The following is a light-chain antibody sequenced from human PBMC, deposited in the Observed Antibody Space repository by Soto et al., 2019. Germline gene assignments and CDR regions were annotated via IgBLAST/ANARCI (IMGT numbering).Light chain of an antibody. J-gene: IGKJ4*01. CDR1: QSVSSSY. Sequence: EIVLTQSPGTLSLSPGERATLSCRASQSVSSSYLAWYQQKPGQAPRLRIYGASSRATGIPDRFSGSGSGTDFTLTISRLEPEDFAVYYCQQYGSSPGITFGGGTKVEIK. CDR2: GAS. V-gene: IGKV3-20*01. CDR3: QQYGSSPGIT.